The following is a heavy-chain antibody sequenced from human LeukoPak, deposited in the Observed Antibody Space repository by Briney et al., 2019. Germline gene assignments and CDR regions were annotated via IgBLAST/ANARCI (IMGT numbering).Heavy chain of an antibody. J-gene: IGHJ4*02. D-gene: IGHD2-15*01. CDR1: GGSISSSSYN. Sequence: SGTLSFPCPVPGGSISSSSYNWGWIRQPPGKGVEGIWNISYSGYTYYKLSVKSRVTISVDTYKNKFSLKLSSVTAEDTAVYHCARDQIVVKSYYFDYWGQGTLVTVSS. V-gene: IGHV4-39*07. CDR2: ISYSGYT. CDR3: ARDQIVVKSYYFDY.